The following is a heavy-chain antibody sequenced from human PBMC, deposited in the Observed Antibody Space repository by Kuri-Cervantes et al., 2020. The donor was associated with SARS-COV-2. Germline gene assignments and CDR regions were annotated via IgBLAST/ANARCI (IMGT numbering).Heavy chain of an antibody. CDR3: ASEYSSLRCWFDP. D-gene: IGHD6-13*01. Sequence: SETLSLTCTVSGGSISSGSYYWSWIRQPAGKGLEWIWYIFTRGSTHYNPSLKTRVTISVDTSKNQFSLTLSYVTAADTAVYYCASEYSSLRCWFDPWGQGTLVTVSS. V-gene: IGHV4-61*09. CDR1: GGSISSGSYY. J-gene: IGHJ5*02. CDR2: IFTRGST.